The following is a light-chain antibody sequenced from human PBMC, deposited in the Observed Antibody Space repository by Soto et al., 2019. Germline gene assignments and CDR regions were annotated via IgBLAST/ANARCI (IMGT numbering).Light chain of an antibody. CDR2: SNN. CDR3: AAWDKSPNVPV. V-gene: IGLV1-44*01. J-gene: IGLJ2*01. Sequence: QSVLTQPPSASGTPGQRVTISCSGSNSNIGRNTVNWYQQLPGAAPNLLIYSNNERPSGVPDRFSGSKSGTSASLAISGLQSEDEADYYCAAWDKSPNVPVFGGGTKLTVL. CDR1: NSNIGRNT.